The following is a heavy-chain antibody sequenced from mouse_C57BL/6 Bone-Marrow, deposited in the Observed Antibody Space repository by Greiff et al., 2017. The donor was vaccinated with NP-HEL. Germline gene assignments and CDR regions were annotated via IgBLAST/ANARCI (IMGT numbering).Heavy chain of an antibody. CDR3: ARDHGDGYWDV. J-gene: IGHJ1*03. V-gene: IGHV7-1*01. CDR2: SRNRANDHKS. CDR1: GFTFSDYY. Sequence: EVKLMESGGGLVQPGRSLRLSCATSGFTFSDYYMEWVRHAPGKGLEWIAASRNRANDHKSEYSASVKGRFIVSRDTSQSILFLQMNARRAEDTAICYWARDHGDGYWDVWGTGTTVTVSA.